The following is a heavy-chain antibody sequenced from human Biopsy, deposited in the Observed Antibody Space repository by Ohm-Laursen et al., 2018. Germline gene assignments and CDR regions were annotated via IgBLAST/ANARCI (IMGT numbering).Heavy chain of an antibody. CDR1: GFTFSGFS. V-gene: IGHV3-21*01. CDR2: ISASGNHI. D-gene: IGHD2-8*01. CDR3: ARDDEAKYCKHGVCPSDF. Sequence: SLRLSCTASGFTFSGFSMNRVRQAPGKGLEWVSSISASGNHIYYTDSVKGRFTVSRDNGKNSVYLQMNSLRVEDTAVYYCARDDEAKYCKHGVCPSDFWGQGTLVTVSS. J-gene: IGHJ4*02.